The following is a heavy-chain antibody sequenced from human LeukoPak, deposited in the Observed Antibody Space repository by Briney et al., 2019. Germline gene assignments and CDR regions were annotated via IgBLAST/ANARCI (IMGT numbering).Heavy chain of an antibody. CDR3: ARHARSDYANAKFDY. D-gene: IGHD6-25*01. V-gene: IGHV4-59*08. Sequence: PSETLSLTCTVSGDSISTYYWSWIRQPPGKGLEWIGYISNSVYTNYNPSFTSRVTMSVDTSKNQFSLKLTSVAAADTAVYYCARHARSDYANAKFDYWGRGALVTVSS. CDR1: GDSISTYY. CDR2: ISNSVYT. J-gene: IGHJ4*02.